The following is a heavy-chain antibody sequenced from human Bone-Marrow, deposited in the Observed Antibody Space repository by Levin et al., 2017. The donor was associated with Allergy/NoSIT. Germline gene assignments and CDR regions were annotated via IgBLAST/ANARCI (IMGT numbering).Heavy chain of an antibody. CDR2: INPSGGSR. CDR3: ATNNDSWSGYNYYGLDV. J-gene: IGHJ6*02. D-gene: IGHD3-3*01. Sequence: EASVKVSCKASGYTLSTYYVHWVRQAPGQGLEWMALINPSGGSRNLAQKFQGRVTMTRDTSTSTVHMELSSLGSEDTAVYYCATNNDSWSGYNYYGLDVWGQGTTVTVSS. CDR1: GYTLSTYY. V-gene: IGHV1-46*01.